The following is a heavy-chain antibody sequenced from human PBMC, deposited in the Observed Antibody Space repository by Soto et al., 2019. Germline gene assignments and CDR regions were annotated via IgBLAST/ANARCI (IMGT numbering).Heavy chain of an antibody. D-gene: IGHD1-1*01. V-gene: IGHV3-30-3*01. CDR2: ISYEGSNT. CDR3: ARVTPGNNLYYFYGLDV. Sequence: LRLSCVASGFTFGTYAIHWVRLAPGKGLQWVALISYEGSNTYYADSVKGRFTVSRDNSKNTLYLQMNSLRPEDTGVYYCARVTPGNNLYYFYGLDVWGQGTSVTVSS. J-gene: IGHJ6*02. CDR1: GFTFGTYA.